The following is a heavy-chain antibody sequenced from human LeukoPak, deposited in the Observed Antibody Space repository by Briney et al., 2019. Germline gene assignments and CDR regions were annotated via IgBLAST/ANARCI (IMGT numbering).Heavy chain of an antibody. CDR2: INSDASST. J-gene: IGHJ6*03. V-gene: IGHV3-74*03. Sequence: GGSLRLSCAASGFSFSTSWMHWVRQVPGKGLVWVSLINSDASSTTYADSVKGRFTISRDNAKNTVYLQMNSLRPEDTAVYYCGQSYYMDVWGKGTTVTVSS. CDR1: GFSFSTSW. CDR3: GQSYYMDV.